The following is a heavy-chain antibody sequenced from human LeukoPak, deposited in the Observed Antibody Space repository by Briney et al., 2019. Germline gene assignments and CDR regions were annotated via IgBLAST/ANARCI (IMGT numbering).Heavy chain of an antibody. CDR3: ATPPLTMIVVVLWSPNYYLDY. J-gene: IGHJ4*02. D-gene: IGHD3-22*01. Sequence: GGSLRLSCAASGSTFSTYAMTWVRQAPGKGLEWVSSISGSGDRTCYPDSVKGRFTISRDSSKNTLFLQMSSLRAEDTAVYYCATPPLTMIVVVLWSPNYYLDYWGQGTLVTVSS. V-gene: IGHV3-23*01. CDR1: GSTFSTYA. CDR2: ISGSGDRT.